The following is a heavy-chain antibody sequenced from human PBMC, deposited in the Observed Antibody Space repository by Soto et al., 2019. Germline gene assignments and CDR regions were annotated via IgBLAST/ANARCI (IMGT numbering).Heavy chain of an antibody. CDR2: ISSRSNTI. J-gene: IGHJ6*02. V-gene: IGHV3-48*02. CDR1: GFSFSTYS. Sequence: EVQLVESGGGLVQPGGSLRLSCAASGFSFSTYSMNWVRQAPGKGLEWVSYISSRSNTIYYVDSVKGRFTISRDNAKNSLYLQMNSLRDEDRAVYYCARGGSSSDNCMDVWGQGTTVTVSS. CDR3: ARGGSSSDNCMDV. D-gene: IGHD6-6*01.